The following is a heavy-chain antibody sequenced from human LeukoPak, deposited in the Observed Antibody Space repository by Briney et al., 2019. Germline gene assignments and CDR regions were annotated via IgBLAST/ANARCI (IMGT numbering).Heavy chain of an antibody. V-gene: IGHV4-39*07. CDR2: IYYSGST. Sequence: SETLSLTCTVSGGSISSSSYYWRWIRQPPGRGLEWIWTIYYSGSTYYNPSLKSRVTISVDTSKNQFSLKLSSVTAADTAVYYCARESGWELLAYYYYMDVWGKGTTVTVSS. D-gene: IGHD1-26*01. CDR3: ARESGWELLAYYYYMDV. CDR1: GGSISSSSYY. J-gene: IGHJ6*03.